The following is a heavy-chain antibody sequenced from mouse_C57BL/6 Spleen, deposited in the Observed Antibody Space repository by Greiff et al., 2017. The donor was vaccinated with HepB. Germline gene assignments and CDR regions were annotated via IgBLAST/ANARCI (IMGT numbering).Heavy chain of an antibody. V-gene: IGHV6-6*01. D-gene: IGHD2-2*01. CDR2: IRNKANNHAT. CDR3: TSNLLWLRRGVDY. J-gene: IGHJ2*01. CDR1: GFTFSDAW. Sequence: EVKLVESGGGLVQPGGSMKLSCAASGFTFSDAWMDWVRQSPEKGLEWVAEIRNKANNHATYYAESVKGRFTISRDDSKSSVYLQMNSLRAEDTGIYYCTSNLLWLRRGVDYWGQGTTLTVSS.